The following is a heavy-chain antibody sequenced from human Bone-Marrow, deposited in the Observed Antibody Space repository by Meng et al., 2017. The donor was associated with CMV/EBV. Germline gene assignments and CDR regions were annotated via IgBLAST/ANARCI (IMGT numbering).Heavy chain of an antibody. J-gene: IGHJ6*01. D-gene: IGHD2-21*01. V-gene: IGHV1-69*10. CDR1: GGTFSSYA. CDR2: IIPILGIA. Sequence: SVKVSCKASGGTFSSYAISWVRQGPGQGLEWMGGIIPILGIANYAQKFQGRVTITADKSTSTAYMELSSLRSEDTAVYYCARDYCGGDCSRDYYGMDVWGQGTTVTVSS. CDR3: ARDYCGGDCSRDYYGMDV.